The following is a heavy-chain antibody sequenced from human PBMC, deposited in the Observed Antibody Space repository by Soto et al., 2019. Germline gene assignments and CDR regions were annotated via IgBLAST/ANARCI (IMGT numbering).Heavy chain of an antibody. D-gene: IGHD6-13*01. Sequence: PSETLSLTCAVYGGSFSGYYWSWIRQPPGKGLEWIGEINHSGSTNYNPSLKSRVTISVDTSKNQFSLKLSSVTAADTAVYYCARARPRIAAAGNGVDYWGQGTLVTVSS. CDR2: INHSGST. CDR1: GGSFSGYY. J-gene: IGHJ4*02. CDR3: ARARPRIAAAGNGVDY. V-gene: IGHV4-34*01.